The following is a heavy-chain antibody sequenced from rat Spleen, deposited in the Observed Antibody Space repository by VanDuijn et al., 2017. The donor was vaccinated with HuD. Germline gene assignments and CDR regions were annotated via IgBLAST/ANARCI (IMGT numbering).Heavy chain of an antibody. J-gene: IGHJ3*01. CDR1: GFSLSNNG. CDR3: TRDPTYYGSRWFAD. CDR2: ISSGGST. D-gene: IGHD1-9*01. V-gene: IGHV2S12*01. Sequence: QVQLKESGPGLVQPSQTLSLTCTVSGFSLSNNGVSWVRQPPGKGLEWIAAISSGGSTYYNSVLKSRLSISRDTAKSQVFLKMNSLPTEDTAIYFCTRDPTYYGSRWFADWGQGTLVTVSS.